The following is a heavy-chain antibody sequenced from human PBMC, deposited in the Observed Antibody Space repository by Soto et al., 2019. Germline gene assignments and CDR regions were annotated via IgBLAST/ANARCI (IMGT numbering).Heavy chain of an antibody. Sequence: WETLSLTCSVSGYSIRKSRFYWGWIRQAPGEGLEWIGSIYHTGNAYYNPSLKSRVTISVDTSKNQFSLKLTSVTAADAALYYCARDFFDSSDYTTNWFDPWGQGTLVTVS. J-gene: IGHJ5*02. CDR3: ARDFFDSSDYTTNWFDP. CDR1: GYSIRKSRFY. D-gene: IGHD3-22*01. V-gene: IGHV4-39*01. CDR2: IYHTGNA.